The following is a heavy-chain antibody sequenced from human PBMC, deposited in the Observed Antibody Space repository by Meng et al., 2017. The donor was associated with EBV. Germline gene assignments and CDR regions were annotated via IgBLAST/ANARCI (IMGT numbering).Heavy chain of an antibody. J-gene: IGHJ5*02. CDR3: AKDLSGRFDP. CDR1: GFIFSNYG. V-gene: IGHV3-30*18. Sequence: VEQGGDVVQPWRSLTRSFAASGFIFSNYGFLWVRQAPGKGPEWVAIIPSDASHNKYYADSVKSRFTISRDNSKNTLYLQMNSLRTEDTAVYYCAKDLSGRFDPWGQGTLVTVSS. D-gene: IGHD1-14*01. CDR2: IPSDASHNK.